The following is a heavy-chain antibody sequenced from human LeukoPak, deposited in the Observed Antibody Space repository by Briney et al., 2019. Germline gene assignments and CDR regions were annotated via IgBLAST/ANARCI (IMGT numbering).Heavy chain of an antibody. CDR2: ISSSSSYI. Sequence: AGGSLRLSCAVSGFTFSSYWMNWVRQAPGKGLEWVSSISSSSSYIYYADSVKGRFTISRDNAKNSLYLQMNSLRAEDTAVYYCARGLQLWFNWFDPWGQGTLVTVSS. V-gene: IGHV3-21*01. CDR1: GFTFSSYW. CDR3: ARGLQLWFNWFDP. D-gene: IGHD5-18*01. J-gene: IGHJ5*02.